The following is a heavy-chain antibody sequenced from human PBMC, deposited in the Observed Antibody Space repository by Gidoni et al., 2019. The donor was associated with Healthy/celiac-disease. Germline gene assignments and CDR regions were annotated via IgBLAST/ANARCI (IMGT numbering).Heavy chain of an antibody. D-gene: IGHD4-17*01. Sequence: QVQLVQSGAEVKKPGSSVKVSCKASGGTFSSYAISWVRQAPGQGLEWMGGIIPIFGTANYAQKFQGRVTITADESTSTAYMELSSLRSEDTAVYYCARDHYDYGDYPYYYYGMDVWGQGTTVTVSS. V-gene: IGHV1-69*01. CDR3: ARDHYDYGDYPYYYYGMDV. CDR2: IIPIFGTA. J-gene: IGHJ6*02. CDR1: GGTFSSYA.